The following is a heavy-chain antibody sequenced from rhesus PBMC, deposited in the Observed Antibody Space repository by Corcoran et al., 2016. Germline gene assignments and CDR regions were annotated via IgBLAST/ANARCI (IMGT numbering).Heavy chain of an antibody. J-gene: IGHJ4*01. D-gene: IGHD3-34*01. CDR3: ARGPMGGAGY. V-gene: IGHV4S2*01. Sequence: QVHLQESGPGLVKPSETLVLTCAVSGDSISGNYWSWIRQAPGKGLEWIVRIFDGGKNTDYNPSLKSRVTISMDTSKNQCFLILNSVTAADTAVYYGARGPMGGAGYWGQGVLVTVSS. CDR2: IFDGGKNT. CDR1: GDSISGNY.